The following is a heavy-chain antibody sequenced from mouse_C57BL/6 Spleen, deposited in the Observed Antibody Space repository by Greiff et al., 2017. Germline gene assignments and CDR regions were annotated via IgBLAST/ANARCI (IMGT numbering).Heavy chain of an antibody. CDR1: GFNIKDDY. D-gene: IGHD1-1*01. CDR2: IDPENGDT. V-gene: IGHV14-4*01. Sequence: EVQLQESGAELVRPGASVKLSCTASGFNIKDDYMHWVKQRPEQGLEWIGWIDPENGDTEYASKFQGKATITADTSSNTAYLQLSSLTSEDTAVYYCTTWGDYGSTHYWGQGTTLTVSS. J-gene: IGHJ2*01. CDR3: TTWGDYGSTHY.